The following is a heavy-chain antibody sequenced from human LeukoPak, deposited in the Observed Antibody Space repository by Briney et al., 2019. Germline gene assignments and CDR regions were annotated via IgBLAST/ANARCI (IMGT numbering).Heavy chain of an antibody. CDR2: IYYSGST. CDR1: GGSISSYY. D-gene: IGHD6-13*01. Sequence: SETLSLTCTVSGGSISSYYWSWIRQPPGKGLEWIGYIYYSGSTNYNPSLKSRVTISVDTSKNQFSLKLSSVTAADTAVYYCARGPYSSSRSLDYWGQGTLVTVSS. V-gene: IGHV4-59*12. J-gene: IGHJ4*02. CDR3: ARGPYSSSRSLDY.